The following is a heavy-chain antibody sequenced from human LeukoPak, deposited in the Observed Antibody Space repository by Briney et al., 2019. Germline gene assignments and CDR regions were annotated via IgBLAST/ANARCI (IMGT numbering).Heavy chain of an antibody. CDR3: ARDRVDYYDSSGLTS. Sequence: KPSETLSLTCAVYGGSFSGYYWSWIRQPPGKGLEWIGEINHSGSTNYNPSLKSRVTMSVDTSKNQFSLKLSSVTAADTAVYYCARDRVDYYDSSGLTSWGQGTLVTVSS. V-gene: IGHV4-34*01. D-gene: IGHD3-22*01. CDR2: INHSGST. J-gene: IGHJ5*02. CDR1: GGSFSGYY.